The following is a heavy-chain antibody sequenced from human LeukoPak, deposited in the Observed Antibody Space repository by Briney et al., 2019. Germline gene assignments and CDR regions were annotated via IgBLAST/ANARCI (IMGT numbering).Heavy chain of an antibody. CDR3: VRQFAS. V-gene: IGHV3-7*01. J-gene: IGHJ4*02. CDR2: INHNGNVN. Sequence: GGSLRLSCAASGFTFSSYWMNWARQAPGKGLEWVASINHNGNVNYYVDSVKGRFTVSRDNGKSSLYLQMNSLRVEDTALYYCVRQFASWGQGTLVTVSS. CDR1: GFTFSSYW.